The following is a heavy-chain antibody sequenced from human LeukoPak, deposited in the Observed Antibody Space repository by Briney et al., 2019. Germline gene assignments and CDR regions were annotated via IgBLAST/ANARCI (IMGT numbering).Heavy chain of an antibody. Sequence: ASVKVSCKASGYTFTAFYMHWVRQAPGQGLEWMGWINPNSGATNYAQKFQGRVTMTRDTSISTAYMELSRLRSNDTAVSYCARAHLIAAAGYNWFDPWGQGTLVTVSS. J-gene: IGHJ5*02. D-gene: IGHD6-13*01. CDR2: INPNSGAT. CDR3: ARAHLIAAAGYNWFDP. V-gene: IGHV1-2*02. CDR1: GYTFTAFY.